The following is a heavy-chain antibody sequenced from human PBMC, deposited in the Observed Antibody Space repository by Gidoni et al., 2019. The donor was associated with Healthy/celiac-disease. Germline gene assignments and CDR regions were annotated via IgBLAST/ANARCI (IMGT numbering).Heavy chain of an antibody. Sequence: QVQLMESGGGVVQPGGSLRRSCAGSGFTCSRYGMHWVRQAPGKGLEWLAFIRYDGSNKYYADSVKGRFTISRYNSKNTLYLQMISLRAEDTAVYYCAKDRGSSWFAYWGQGTLVTVSS. V-gene: IGHV3-30*02. CDR2: IRYDGSNK. CDR3: AKDRGSSWFAY. D-gene: IGHD6-13*01. J-gene: IGHJ4*02. CDR1: GFTCSRYG.